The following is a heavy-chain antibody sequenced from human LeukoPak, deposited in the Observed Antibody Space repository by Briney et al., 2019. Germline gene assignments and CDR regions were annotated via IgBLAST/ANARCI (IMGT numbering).Heavy chain of an antibody. J-gene: IGHJ4*02. CDR2: IYSDGST. D-gene: IGHD2-15*01. CDR1: GFAVDKKY. V-gene: IGHV3-53*01. CDR3: ANLLGYCSGGSCYSDF. Sequence: PGGSLRLSCAASGFAVDKKYMTWVRQAPGKGLEWVSIIYSDGSTYYADSVKGRFTISRDNSKNTLYLQMNSLRAEDTAVYYCANLLGYCSGGSCYSDFWGQGTLVTVSS.